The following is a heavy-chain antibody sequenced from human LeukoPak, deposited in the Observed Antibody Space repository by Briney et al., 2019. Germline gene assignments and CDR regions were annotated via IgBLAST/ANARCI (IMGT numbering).Heavy chain of an antibody. CDR2: ISWNSGSI. Sequence: PGRSLRLSCAASGFTFDDYAMHWVRQAPGKGLEWVSGISWNSGSIGYADFVKGRFTISRDNAKNSLYLQMNSLRAEDMALYYCAKDKYSSGWYYFDYWGQGTLVTVSS. CDR1: GFTFDDYA. V-gene: IGHV3-9*03. D-gene: IGHD6-19*01. J-gene: IGHJ4*02. CDR3: AKDKYSSGWYYFDY.